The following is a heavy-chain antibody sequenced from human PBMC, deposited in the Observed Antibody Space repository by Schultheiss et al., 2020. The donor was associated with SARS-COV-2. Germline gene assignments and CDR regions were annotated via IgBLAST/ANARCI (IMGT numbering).Heavy chain of an antibody. CDR2: IYYSGST. Sequence: SETLSLTCAVYGGSFSGYYWSWIRQPPGKGLEWIGYIYYSGSTNYNPSLKSRVTISVDTSKNQFSLKLSSVTAADTAVYYCARESHYYDSSWGQGTLVTVSS. J-gene: IGHJ4*02. V-gene: IGHV4-59*08. D-gene: IGHD3-22*01. CDR1: GGSFSGYY. CDR3: ARESHYYDSS.